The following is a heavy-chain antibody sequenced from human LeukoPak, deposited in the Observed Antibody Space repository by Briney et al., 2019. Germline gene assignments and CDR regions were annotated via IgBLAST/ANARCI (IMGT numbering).Heavy chain of an antibody. Sequence: PGGSLRLSCAASGFTFSGYDMHWGRQATGKGLEWVSGIGTAGDTYYSGSVKGRFTISRENAKNSLYLQMNSLRAGDTAVYYCARGFRGYNYEFDYWGQGTLVTVSS. CDR1: GFTFSGYD. J-gene: IGHJ4*02. CDR3: ARGFRGYNYEFDY. CDR2: IGTAGDT. V-gene: IGHV3-13*04. D-gene: IGHD5-18*01.